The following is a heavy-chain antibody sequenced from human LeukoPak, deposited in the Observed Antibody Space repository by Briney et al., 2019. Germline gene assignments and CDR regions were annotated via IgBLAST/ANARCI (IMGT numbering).Heavy chain of an antibody. D-gene: IGHD6-13*01. Sequence: SETLSLTCTVSGGSISSYYWSWIRQPPGKGLEWIGYIYYSGSTNYNPSLKSRVTISVDTSKNQFSLKLSSVTAADTAVYHCARGGRAPFDSWGQGTLVTVSS. V-gene: IGHV4-59*01. CDR3: ARGGRAPFDS. J-gene: IGHJ4*02. CDR2: IYYSGST. CDR1: GGSISSYY.